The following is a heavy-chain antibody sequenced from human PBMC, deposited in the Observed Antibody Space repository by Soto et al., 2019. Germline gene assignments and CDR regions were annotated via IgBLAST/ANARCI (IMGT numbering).Heavy chain of an antibody. D-gene: IGHD2-2*01. CDR2: IYHSAST. Sequence: SETLSLTCAVSGGSISSGGYSWSWIRQPPGKGLEWIGYIYHSASTYYNPSLKSRVTISVDRSKNQFSLKPSSVIAADTAVYYCARVPDRWGQGTLVTVSS. J-gene: IGHJ5*02. CDR1: GGSISSGGYS. V-gene: IGHV4-30-2*01. CDR3: ARVPDR.